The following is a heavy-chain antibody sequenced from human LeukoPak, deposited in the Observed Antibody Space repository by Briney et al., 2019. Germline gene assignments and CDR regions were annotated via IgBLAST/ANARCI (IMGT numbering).Heavy chain of an antibody. D-gene: IGHD3-3*01. CDR2: INPNSGGT. Sequence: ASVKVSCKASGYTFTSYYMHWVRQAPGQGLEWMGWINPNSGGTNYAQKFQGRVTMTEDTSTDTAYMELNSLRAEDTAVYYCANAHRSIFGVVIDYYYGMDVWGQGTTVTVSS. V-gene: IGHV1-2*02. CDR3: ANAHRSIFGVVIDYYYGMDV. J-gene: IGHJ6*02. CDR1: GYTFTSYY.